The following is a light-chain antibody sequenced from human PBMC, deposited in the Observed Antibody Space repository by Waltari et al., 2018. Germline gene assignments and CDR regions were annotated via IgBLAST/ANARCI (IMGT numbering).Light chain of an antibody. V-gene: IGKV3-15*01. Sequence: EIVMTQSPVTLSLSPGERATLSCRASQSIRSHLAWYQHKPGQPPRLLVYDASTRVTIIPSRFSASGSGTEFTLTISSLQSGDSAIYYCLQYNNWPWTFGQGTKVEIK. CDR1: QSIRSH. CDR3: LQYNNWPWT. J-gene: IGKJ1*01. CDR2: DAS.